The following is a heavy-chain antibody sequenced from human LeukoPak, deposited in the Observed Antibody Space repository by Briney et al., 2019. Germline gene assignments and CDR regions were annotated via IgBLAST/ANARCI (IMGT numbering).Heavy chain of an antibody. D-gene: IGHD6-13*01. V-gene: IGHV1-69*06. CDR2: IIPIFGTA. CDR3: ARAEAVGGIAGAGGYYFDY. J-gene: IGHJ4*02. Sequence: GSSVKVSCKASGGTFSSYAISWVRQAPGQGLEWMGGIIPIFGTANYAQKFQGRVTITADKSTSTAYMELRSLRSEDTAVYYCARAEAVGGIAGAGGYYFDYWGQGTLVTVSS. CDR1: GGTFSSYA.